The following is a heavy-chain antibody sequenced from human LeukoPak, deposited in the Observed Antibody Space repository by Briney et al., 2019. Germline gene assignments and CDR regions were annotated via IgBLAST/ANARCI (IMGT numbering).Heavy chain of an antibody. J-gene: IGHJ4*02. Sequence: PGGSLRLSCAASGFTFSSYAMSWVRQAPGKGLEWVSAISGSGGRTYYADSVKGRFTISRDNSKNTLYLQMNSLRAEDTAVYYCAKDHASITMIVVVNATENDYRGQGTLVTVSS. V-gene: IGHV3-23*01. D-gene: IGHD3-22*01. CDR2: ISGSGGRT. CDR1: GFTFSSYA. CDR3: AKDHASITMIVVVNATENDY.